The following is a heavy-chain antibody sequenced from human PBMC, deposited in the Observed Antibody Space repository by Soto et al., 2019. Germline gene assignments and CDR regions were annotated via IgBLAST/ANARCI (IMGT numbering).Heavy chain of an antibody. Sequence: ASVKVSWKASGYTFADYAMHWVRQAPGQRLEWMGWINAGNGNTKYSQKFQGRVTITRDTSASTAYMELSSLRSEDTAVYYCARGPLGSSSSCFAFWSAPWGQGTLVTVSS. D-gene: IGHD6-6*01. CDR1: GYTFADYA. V-gene: IGHV1-3*01. CDR2: INAGNGNT. J-gene: IGHJ5*02. CDR3: ARGPLGSSSSCFAFWSAP.